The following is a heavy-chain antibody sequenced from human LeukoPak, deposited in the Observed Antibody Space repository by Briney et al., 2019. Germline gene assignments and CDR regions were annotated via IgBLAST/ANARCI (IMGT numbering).Heavy chain of an antibody. Sequence: ASVKVSCKASGYTFTGYYMHRVRQAPGQGLEWMGWINPNSGGTNYAQKFQGRVTMTRDTSISTAYMELSRLRSDDTAVYYCARGGSSHYYYYYGMDVWGQGTTVTVSS. V-gene: IGHV1-2*02. D-gene: IGHD6-19*01. CDR1: GYTFTGYY. CDR3: ARGGSSHYYYYYGMDV. J-gene: IGHJ6*02. CDR2: INPNSGGT.